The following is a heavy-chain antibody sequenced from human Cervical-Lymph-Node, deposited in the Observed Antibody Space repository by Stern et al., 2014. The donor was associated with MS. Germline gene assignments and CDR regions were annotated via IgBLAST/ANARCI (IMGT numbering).Heavy chain of an antibody. V-gene: IGHV5-51*01. CDR3: ARHVQGFDY. CDR1: GYSFTIYY. J-gene: IGHJ4*02. Sequence: VQLVQSGAEVKKPGESLKISCKLSGYSFTIYYIAWVRQMPGKGLEWMGVIYPYGSDTTSSPSFQGQVTISADKSITTACLQWSSLRASDTAMYYCARHVQGFDYWGQGTLVTVSS. CDR2: IYPYGSDT.